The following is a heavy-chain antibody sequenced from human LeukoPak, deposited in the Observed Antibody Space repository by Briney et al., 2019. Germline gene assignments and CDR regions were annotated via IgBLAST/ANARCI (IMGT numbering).Heavy chain of an antibody. CDR2: ISSGGSTI. CDR1: GFTFSSYE. CDR3: VKTLKYYGSGRGLFDS. D-gene: IGHD3-10*01. Sequence: GGSLRLSCAASGFTFSSYEMNWVRQAPGKGLEWVSYISSGGSTIYYADSVKGRFTISRDNAKNSLYLQMNSLRAEDTAVYYCVKTLKYYGSGRGLFDSWGQGILVTVSS. J-gene: IGHJ4*02. V-gene: IGHV3-48*03.